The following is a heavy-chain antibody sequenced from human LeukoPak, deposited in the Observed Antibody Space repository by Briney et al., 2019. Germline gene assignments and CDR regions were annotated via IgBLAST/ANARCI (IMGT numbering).Heavy chain of an antibody. D-gene: IGHD3-10*01. CDR2: INSRSTVI. CDR3: ARVVPTTPFGGFDF. CDR1: GVSFSTYN. Sequence: GGSLRLSCAAPGVSFSTYNMNWVRQAPGKGLEWVSYINSRSTVIYYADPVKGRFTISRDDAKNSLYLQMDSLRAEDTALYYCARVVPTTPFGGFDFWGHGTLVTVSS. V-gene: IGHV3-48*01. J-gene: IGHJ4*01.